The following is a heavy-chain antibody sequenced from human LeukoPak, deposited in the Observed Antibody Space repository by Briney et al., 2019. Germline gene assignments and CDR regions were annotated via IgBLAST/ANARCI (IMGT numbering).Heavy chain of an antibody. J-gene: IGHJ4*02. Sequence: PSETLSLTCTVSGGSISSYYGSWIRQPPGKGLGWVGYIYYSGSTNYNPSLKGRVTISVTKSKNQSTLKLSSVTAADTAVYYCSRYYDSSGYYYWGQGSLVTVSS. CDR3: SRYYDSSGYYY. D-gene: IGHD3-22*01. CDR1: GGSISSYY. CDR2: IYYSGST. V-gene: IGHV4-59*01.